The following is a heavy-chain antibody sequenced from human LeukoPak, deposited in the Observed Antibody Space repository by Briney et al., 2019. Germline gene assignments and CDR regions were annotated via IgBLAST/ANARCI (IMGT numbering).Heavy chain of an antibody. CDR3: ARHVGGKVPAARGWFDP. J-gene: IGHJ5*02. CDR2: IYYSGST. CDR1: GGSISSYY. D-gene: IGHD2-2*01. V-gene: IGHV4-59*08. Sequence: PSETLSLTCTVSGGSISSYYWSWIRQPPGKGLEWIGYIYYSGSTNYNPSLKSRVIISVDTSKNQFSLKLNSVTAADTAVYYCARHVGGKVPAARGWFDPWGQGTLVTVSS.